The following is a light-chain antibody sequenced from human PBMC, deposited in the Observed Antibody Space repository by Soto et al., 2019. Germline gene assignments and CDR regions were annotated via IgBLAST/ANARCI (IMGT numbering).Light chain of an antibody. CDR3: QHYTNWPLT. CDR1: HSVSSR. J-gene: IGKJ4*01. V-gene: IGKV3-15*01. Sequence: EIVMTQSPATLSVSPGERATLSCRASHSVSSRLAWYQQKPGPAPRLLIYGASTRAAGLPARFSGSGSGTEFTLTSSSLQSEDCAVYYCQHYTNWPLTFGGGTKVEIK. CDR2: GAS.